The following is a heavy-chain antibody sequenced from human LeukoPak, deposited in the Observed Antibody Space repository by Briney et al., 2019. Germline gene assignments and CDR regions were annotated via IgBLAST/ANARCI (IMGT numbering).Heavy chain of an antibody. Sequence: GESLKISCQGSGYSFTSYWIGWVRQMPGKGLEWMGIIYPGDSDTRYSPSFQGQVTISADKSISTAYLQWSSLKASDTAMYYCARHSYDFWSGYYGQDYYYYYMDAWGKGTTVTVSS. V-gene: IGHV5-51*01. CDR3: ARHSYDFWSGYYGQDYYYYYMDA. J-gene: IGHJ6*03. CDR1: GYSFTSYW. D-gene: IGHD3-3*01. CDR2: IYPGDSDT.